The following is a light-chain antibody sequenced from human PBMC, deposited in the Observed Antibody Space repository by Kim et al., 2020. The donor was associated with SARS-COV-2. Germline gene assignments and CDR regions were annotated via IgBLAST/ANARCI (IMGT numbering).Light chain of an antibody. Sequence: SVKLTGTLRVVHSSYAIAWHPQQPEKGPRYLMKLNSAGSHSKGDGIPDRFSGSSSGAERYLTISSLQSEDEADYYCQTWGTGIWVFGGGTQLTVL. CDR2: LNSAGSH. CDR1: VVHSSYA. CDR3: QTWGTGIWV. V-gene: IGLV4-69*01. J-gene: IGLJ3*02.